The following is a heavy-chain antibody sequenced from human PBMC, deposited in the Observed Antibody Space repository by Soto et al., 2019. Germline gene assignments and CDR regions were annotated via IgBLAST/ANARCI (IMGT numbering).Heavy chain of an antibody. CDR1: GFTFSSSA. CDR3: VKDHYYYYMDP. V-gene: IGHV3-23*01. Sequence: GGSLRLSCAASGFTFSSSAMSWVRQAPGKGLEWVSSISGSGDNTYYADSVKGRFTISRDNSKNTLYVQMNSLRVEDTAVYYCVKDHYYYYMDPWGKGTTVTVSS. CDR2: ISGSGDNT. J-gene: IGHJ6*03.